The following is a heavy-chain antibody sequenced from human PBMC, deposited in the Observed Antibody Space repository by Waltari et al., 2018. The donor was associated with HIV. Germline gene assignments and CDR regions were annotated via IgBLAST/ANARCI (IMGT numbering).Heavy chain of an antibody. CDR3: ARDERYYDSSGYFNWFDP. Sequence: QVQLQESGPGLVKPSQTLSLTCTVSGGSISSGSYYWSWIRQPAGQGLEWIGRIYTSGSTNYNPSLKSRVTRSVDTSKNQFSLKLSSVTAADTAVYYCARDERYYDSSGYFNWFDPWGQGTLVTVSS. CDR2: IYTSGST. CDR1: GGSISSGSYY. V-gene: IGHV4-61*02. D-gene: IGHD3-22*01. J-gene: IGHJ5*02.